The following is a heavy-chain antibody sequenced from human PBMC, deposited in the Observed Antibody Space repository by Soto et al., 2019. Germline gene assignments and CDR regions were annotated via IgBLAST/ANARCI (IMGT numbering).Heavy chain of an antibody. D-gene: IGHD3-22*01. J-gene: IGHJ4*02. CDR2: ISYSGST. CDR1: GDSMNNVDSF. Sequence: PSETLSLTCSVSGDSMNNVDSFWTGIRQTPGKGLQWIGYISYSGSTYYNPSLKTRPAMSVNTSKNQFSVGLRFVTAADTAVYYCARDRAHFYESSGRLDLWGQGMLVTVSS. CDR3: ARDRAHFYESSGRLDL. V-gene: IGHV4-30-4*01.